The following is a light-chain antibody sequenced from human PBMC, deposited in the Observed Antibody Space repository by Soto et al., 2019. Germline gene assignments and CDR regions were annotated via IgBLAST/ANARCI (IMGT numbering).Light chain of an antibody. J-gene: IGKJ1*01. Sequence: EIVLTQSPGTLSLSQGERATLSCRTSQSVSSSYLAWYQQKPGQAPRLLIYGASSRATGIPGRFSGSGSGTDFTLTISRLEPEDFAVYYCQQYGSSPQTFGQGTKVDI. CDR2: GAS. CDR1: QSVSSSY. V-gene: IGKV3-20*01. CDR3: QQYGSSPQT.